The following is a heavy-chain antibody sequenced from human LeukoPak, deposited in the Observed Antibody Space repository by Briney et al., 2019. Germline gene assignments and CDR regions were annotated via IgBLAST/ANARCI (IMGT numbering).Heavy chain of an antibody. V-gene: IGHV3-30*03. J-gene: IGHJ4*02. D-gene: IGHD3-9*01. CDR1: GFTFSNYG. Sequence: PGGSLRLSCAASGFTFSNYGMHWVRQAPGKGMEWVSVISSDGSTKYYADSVKGRFTISRDNSQNTLFLQMNSLRLEDTAVYYCARDVPPRNYDILTGYFPSLYFDYWGQGTLVTVSS. CDR2: ISSDGSTK. CDR3: ARDVPPRNYDILTGYFPSLYFDY.